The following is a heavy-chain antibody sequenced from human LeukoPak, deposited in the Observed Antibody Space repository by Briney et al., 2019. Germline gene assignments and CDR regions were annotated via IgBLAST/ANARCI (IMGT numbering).Heavy chain of an antibody. Sequence: ASVKVSCKASGGTFSSYAISWVRQAPGQGLEWMGRIIPILGIANYAQKFQGRVTITADKSTSTAYMELSSLRSDDTAVYYCARHGSSWYEFDYWGQGTLVTVSS. V-gene: IGHV1-69*04. CDR3: ARHGSSWYEFDY. CDR1: GGTFSSYA. J-gene: IGHJ4*02. D-gene: IGHD6-13*01. CDR2: IIPILGIA.